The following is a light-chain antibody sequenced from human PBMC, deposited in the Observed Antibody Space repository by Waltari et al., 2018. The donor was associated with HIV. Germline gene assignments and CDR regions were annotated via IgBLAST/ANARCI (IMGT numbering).Light chain of an antibody. J-gene: IGLJ2*01. CDR1: RSNIGAGYD. CDR3: QSYDSSLSGVV. CDR2: GNS. V-gene: IGLV1-40*01. Sequence: QSVLTQPPSVSGAPGQRVTISCPGRRSNIGAGYDVHWYQQLPGTAPKRLIYGNSNRPAGVPDRFSGSKSGTSASLAITGLQAEDEADYYCQSYDSSLSGVVFGGGTKLTVL.